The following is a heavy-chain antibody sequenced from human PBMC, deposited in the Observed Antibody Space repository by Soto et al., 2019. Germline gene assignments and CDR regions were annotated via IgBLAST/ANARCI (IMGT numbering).Heavy chain of an antibody. J-gene: IGHJ5*02. D-gene: IGHD2-15*01. CDR1: GGSVSSGSYY. Sequence: QVQLQESGPGLVKPSETLSLTCTVSGGSVSSGSYYWSWIRQPPGKGLEWFGYICYSGSTNYNPPLKSRVTISGETSKNQFSLKLSSVTAADTAVYYCARLGGDGSGGSGCGFDPWGQGTLVTVSS. V-gene: IGHV4-61*01. CDR2: ICYSGST. CDR3: ARLGGDGSGGSGCGFDP.